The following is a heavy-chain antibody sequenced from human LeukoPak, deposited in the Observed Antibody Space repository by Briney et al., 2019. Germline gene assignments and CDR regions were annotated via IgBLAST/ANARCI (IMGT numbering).Heavy chain of an antibody. CDR3: ARVHGGNSAPDYFDY. V-gene: IGHV4-34*01. Sequence: SETLSLTCAVYGGSFSGYYWSWIRQPPGKGLEWIWEINHSGSTNYNPSLKSRVTISVDTSKNQFSLKLSSVTAADTAVYYCARVHGGNSAPDYFDYWGQGTLVTVSS. D-gene: IGHD4-23*01. CDR2: INHSGST. CDR1: GGSFSGYY. J-gene: IGHJ4*02.